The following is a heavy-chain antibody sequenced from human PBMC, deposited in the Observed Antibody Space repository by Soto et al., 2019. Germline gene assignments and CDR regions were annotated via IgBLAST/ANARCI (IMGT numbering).Heavy chain of an antibody. D-gene: IGHD1-26*01. V-gene: IGHV1-69*06. CDR2: IIPMYDSA. CDR3: ATWRTYSGSYCFDY. Sequence: QVQLVQSGAELKKPGSSVNVSCAASGGTFKTYTINWVRQAPGQGLEWIGQIIPMYDSANYAQTFQGRVTIRADKSTMIAYVELSGLRSEDTALYYCATWRTYSGSYCFDYWGQGTLVSVAS. CDR1: GGTFKTYT. J-gene: IGHJ4*02.